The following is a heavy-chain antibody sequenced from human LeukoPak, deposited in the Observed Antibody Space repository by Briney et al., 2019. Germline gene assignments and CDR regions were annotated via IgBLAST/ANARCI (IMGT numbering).Heavy chain of an antibody. D-gene: IGHD2-15*01. CDR1: GFTFDDYA. CDR2: ISWDGGST. Sequence: GGSLRLSCAASGFTFDDYAMHWVRQAPGKGLEWVSLISWDGGSTYYADSVKGRFTISRDNSKNSLYLQMNSLRAEDTALYYCAKELHVTRDIVVVVAATPLDYWGQGTLVTVSS. J-gene: IGHJ4*02. V-gene: IGHV3-43D*03. CDR3: AKELHVTRDIVVVVAATPLDY.